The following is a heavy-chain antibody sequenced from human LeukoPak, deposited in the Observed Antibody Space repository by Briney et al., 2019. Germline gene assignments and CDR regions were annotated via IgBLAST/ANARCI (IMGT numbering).Heavy chain of an antibody. CDR1: GGSFSGYY. Sequence: SETLSLTCAVYGGSFSGYYWSWIRQPPGKGLEWIGEINHSGSTNYNPSLKSRVTISVDTSKNQFPLKLSSVTAADTAVYYCARVGCSSTSCSYSYWGQGTLVTVSS. CDR3: ARVGCSSTSCSYSY. J-gene: IGHJ4*02. D-gene: IGHD2-2*01. V-gene: IGHV4-34*01. CDR2: INHSGST.